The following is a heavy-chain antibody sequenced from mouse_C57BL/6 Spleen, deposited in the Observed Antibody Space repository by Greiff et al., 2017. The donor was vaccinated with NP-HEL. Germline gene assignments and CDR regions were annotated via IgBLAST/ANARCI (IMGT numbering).Heavy chain of an antibody. CDR1: GYTFTDYY. J-gene: IGHJ2*01. Sequence: QVHVKQSGAELVRPGASVKLSCKASGYTFTDYYINWVKQRPGQGLEWIARIYPGSGNTYYNEKFKGKATLTAEKSSSTAYMQLSSLTSEDSAVYFCARGGDYGADYWGQGTTLTVSS. D-gene: IGHD1-1*01. CDR2: IYPGSGNT. V-gene: IGHV1-76*01. CDR3: ARGGDYGADY.